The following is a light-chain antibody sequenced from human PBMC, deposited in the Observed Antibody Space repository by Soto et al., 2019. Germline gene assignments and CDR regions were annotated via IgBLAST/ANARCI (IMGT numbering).Light chain of an antibody. CDR1: SSDVGAYNF. Sequence: QSLLTQPASVSGSPGQSITISCTGTSSDVGAYNFVSWYQQHPGKATKLLIYDVSDRPSGVSNRFSGSKSGNTASLTISGLQAEDEADYYCSSYTSSSTYVFGTGTKVTVL. V-gene: IGLV2-14*01. CDR3: SSYTSSSTYV. CDR2: DVS. J-gene: IGLJ1*01.